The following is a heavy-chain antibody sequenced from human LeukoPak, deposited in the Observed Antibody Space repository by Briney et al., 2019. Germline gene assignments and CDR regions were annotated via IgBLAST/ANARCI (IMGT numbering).Heavy chain of an antibody. CDR3: ARAVYCGGDCNTFDS. CDR1: GGSISSYY. V-gene: IGHV4-59*01. J-gene: IGHJ4*02. D-gene: IGHD2-21*02. CDR2: IYYSGST. Sequence: PSETLSLTCTVSGGSISSYYWSWIRQPPGKGLEWIVYIYYSGSTNYNPSLKSRVTVSVDTSKNQFSLKLSSVTAADTAVYYCARAVYCGGDCNTFDSWGQGTLVTVSS.